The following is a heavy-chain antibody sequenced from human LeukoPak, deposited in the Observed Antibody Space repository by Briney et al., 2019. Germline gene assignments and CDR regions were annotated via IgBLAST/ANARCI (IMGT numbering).Heavy chain of an antibody. Sequence: SETLSLTCTVSGGSISSYYWSWIRQPPGKGLEWIGYIYYSGSTNYNPSLKSRVTISVDTSKNQFSLKLSSVTAADTAVYYCARDSTVVTPSGAFDIWGQGTMVTVSS. CDR2: IYYSGST. D-gene: IGHD4-23*01. CDR1: GGSISSYY. J-gene: IGHJ3*02. V-gene: IGHV4-59*12. CDR3: ARDSTVVTPSGAFDI.